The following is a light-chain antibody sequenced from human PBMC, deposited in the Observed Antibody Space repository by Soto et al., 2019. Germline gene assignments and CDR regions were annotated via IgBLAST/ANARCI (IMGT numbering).Light chain of an antibody. Sequence: QSVLTQPASVSGSPGQSITISCTGTSSDVGTYNFVSWYQQHPGKAPKLMIYEANKRPSGVSNHFSGSKSGNTASLTISGLQAEDEADYYCCSYAGSNNYVFGTRTKLTVL. CDR2: EAN. V-gene: IGLV2-23*01. CDR3: CSYAGSNNYV. J-gene: IGLJ1*01. CDR1: SSDVGTYNF.